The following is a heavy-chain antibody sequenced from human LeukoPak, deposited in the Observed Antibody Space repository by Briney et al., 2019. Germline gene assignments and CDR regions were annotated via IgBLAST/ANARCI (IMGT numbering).Heavy chain of an antibody. CDR2: INHSGST. V-gene: IGHV4-34*01. J-gene: IGHJ3*02. CDR3: ARLLYGDYILGAFDI. CDR1: GGSFSGYY. D-gene: IGHD4-17*01. Sequence: SETLSLTCAVYGGSFSGYYWSWIRQPPGKGLEWIGEINHSGSTNYNPSLKSRVTISVDTSKNQFSLKLSSVTAADTAVYYCARLLYGDYILGAFDIWGQGTMVTVSS.